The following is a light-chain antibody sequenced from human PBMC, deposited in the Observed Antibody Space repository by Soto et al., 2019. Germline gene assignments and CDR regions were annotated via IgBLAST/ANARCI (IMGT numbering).Light chain of an antibody. CDR3: SSYAGSSTWV. Sequence: QSALTQPASVSGFPGQSITISCTGADTDIGNYDYVSWYQQYPGKAPKLLIYEVVRRPSGVSNRFSASKSGNTASLTISGLQPEDEADYYCSSYAGSSTWVFGGGTKLTVL. CDR1: DTDIGNYDY. CDR2: EVV. J-gene: IGLJ3*02. V-gene: IGLV2-14*01.